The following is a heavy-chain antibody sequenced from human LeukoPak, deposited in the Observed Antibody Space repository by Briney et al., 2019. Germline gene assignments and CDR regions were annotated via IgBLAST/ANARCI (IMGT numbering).Heavy chain of an antibody. CDR3: ARDKGGYPSWFDP. Sequence: SVKVSCKASGGTFSSYAISWVRQAPGQGLEWMGGFIPIFGTANYAQKFQGRVTITTDESTSTAYMELSSLRSEDTAVYYCARDKGGYPSWFDPWGQGTLVTVSS. V-gene: IGHV1-69*05. CDR1: GGTFSSYA. CDR2: FIPIFGTA. J-gene: IGHJ5*02. D-gene: IGHD3-22*01.